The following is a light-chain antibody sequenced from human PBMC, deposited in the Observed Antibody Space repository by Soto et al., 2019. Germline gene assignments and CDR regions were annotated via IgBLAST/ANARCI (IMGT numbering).Light chain of an antibody. CDR3: GTWDSSLSAGYV. CDR2: DNN. CDR1: SSNIGNNY. J-gene: IGLJ1*01. V-gene: IGLV1-51*01. Sequence: QSALTQPPSVSAAPGQKVTISCSGSSSNIGNNYVSWYQQLPGTAPKLLIYDNNKRPSGILDRFSGSKSGTSATLGITGLQTGDEADYYCGTWDSSLSAGYVFGTGTKVTVL.